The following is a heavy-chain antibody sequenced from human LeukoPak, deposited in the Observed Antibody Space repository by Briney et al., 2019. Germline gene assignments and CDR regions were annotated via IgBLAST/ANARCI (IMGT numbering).Heavy chain of an antibody. Sequence: PSETLSLTCSVSGDSISYFYWSWIRQAAGKGLEWIGRISGSGSTDYNASLKSRVTMSVDTSKNQLSLKVISVTAADTAVYFCARGRVSSSTWYSTYYYYFYMDVWGKGTTVTVS. V-gene: IGHV4-4*07. CDR2: ISGSGST. CDR3: ARGRVSSSTWYSTYYYYFYMDV. D-gene: IGHD6-13*01. J-gene: IGHJ6*03. CDR1: GDSISYFY.